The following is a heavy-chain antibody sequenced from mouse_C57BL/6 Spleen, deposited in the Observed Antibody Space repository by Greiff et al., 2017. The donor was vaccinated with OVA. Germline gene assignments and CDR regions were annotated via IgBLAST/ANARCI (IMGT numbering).Heavy chain of an antibody. J-gene: IGHJ3*01. Sequence: QVQLQQSGPELVKPGASVKISCKASGYAFSSSWMNWVKQRPGEGLEWIGRIYPGDGDTNYNGKFKGKATLTADKSSSTAYMQLSSLTSEDSAVYFCARGGGTYAYWGQGTLVTVSA. CDR1: GYAFSSSW. D-gene: IGHD3-3*01. CDR3: ARGGGTYAY. CDR2: IYPGDGDT. V-gene: IGHV1-82*01.